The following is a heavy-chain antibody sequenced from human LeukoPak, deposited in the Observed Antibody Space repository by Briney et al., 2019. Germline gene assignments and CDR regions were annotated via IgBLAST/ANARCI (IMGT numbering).Heavy chain of an antibody. J-gene: IGHJ4*02. D-gene: IGHD3-10*01. V-gene: IGHV4-39*01. CDR2: IYDSGSS. CDR1: GGSISSSSYY. Sequence: SETLSLTCTVSGGSISSSSYYWGWIRQPPGQGLEWIGSIYDSGSSYYNPSLKSRVTISVDTSKNQFSLKLSSVTAADTAVYYCARHTTGGYYGSGSSFDYWGQGTLVTVSS. CDR3: ARHTTGGYYGSGSSFDY.